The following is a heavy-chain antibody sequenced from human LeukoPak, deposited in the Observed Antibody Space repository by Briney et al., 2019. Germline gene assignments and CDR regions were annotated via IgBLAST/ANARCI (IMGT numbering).Heavy chain of an antibody. J-gene: IGHJ6*02. V-gene: IGHV5-51*01. CDR2: IYPGDSDT. D-gene: IGHD1/OR15-1a*01. CDR1: GYSFTNYW. Sequence: GESLKISCKGSGYSFTNYWIGWARQMPGKGLEWMGIIYPGDSDTRYSPSFQGQVTISADKSISTAYLQWSSLKASDTATYYCARLHGNTKYYYNYGMDVWGQGTTVTVSS. CDR3: ARLHGNTKYYYNYGMDV.